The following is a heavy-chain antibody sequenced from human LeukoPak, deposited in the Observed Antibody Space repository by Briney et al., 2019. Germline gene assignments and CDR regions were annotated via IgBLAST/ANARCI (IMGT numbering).Heavy chain of an antibody. Sequence: PGGSLRLSCAASGFTFSGYAMHWVRQAPGKGLEWVAFIHYDGSNNYYADSVKGRFTISRDNSKNTLYLQMNTLRADDTAVYYCAKDHGSSDWYYFDYWGQGTLVTVPS. V-gene: IGHV3-30*02. CDR3: AKDHGSSDWYYFDY. CDR2: IHYDGSNN. J-gene: IGHJ4*02. CDR1: GFTFSGYA. D-gene: IGHD6-13*01.